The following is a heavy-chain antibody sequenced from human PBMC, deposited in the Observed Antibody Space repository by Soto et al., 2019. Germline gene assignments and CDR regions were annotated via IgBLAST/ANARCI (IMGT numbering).Heavy chain of an antibody. Sequence: SETLSLTCTVSGGSTSSYYWSWIRQPPGKGLEWIGYIYYSGSTNYNPSLKSRVTISVDTSKNQFSLKLSSVTAADTAVYYCAKVNDFWTGYYSTNWFDPWGQGTLVTVSS. CDR1: GGSTSSYY. D-gene: IGHD3-3*01. CDR2: IYYSGST. J-gene: IGHJ5*02. V-gene: IGHV4-59*01. CDR3: AKVNDFWTGYYSTNWFDP.